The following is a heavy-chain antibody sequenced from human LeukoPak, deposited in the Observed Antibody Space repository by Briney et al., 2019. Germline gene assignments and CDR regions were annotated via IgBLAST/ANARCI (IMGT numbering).Heavy chain of an antibody. CDR2: IYYSGST. J-gene: IGHJ4*02. V-gene: IGHV4-39*01. D-gene: IGHD3-10*01. Sequence: SETLSLTCTVSGGAISSSSYYWGWIRQPPGKGLEWIGSIYYSGSTNYNPSLKSRVTISVDTSKNQFSLKLSSVTAADTAVYYCARQVFGFPFDYWGQGTLVTVSS. CDR1: GGAISSSSYY. CDR3: ARQVFGFPFDY.